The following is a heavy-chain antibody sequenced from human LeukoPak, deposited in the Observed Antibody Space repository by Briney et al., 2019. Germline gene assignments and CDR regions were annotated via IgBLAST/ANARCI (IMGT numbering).Heavy chain of an antibody. J-gene: IGHJ4*02. Sequence: GGSLRHSCAASGVTVSSNYMSWGRQAPGKRLEWVSVIYSGGSTYYADSVKGRFTISRDNSKNTLYLQMNSLRAEDTAVYYCARYDRGYYYFDYWGQGTLVTVSS. CDR3: ARYDRGYYYFDY. CDR2: IYSGGST. CDR1: GVTVSSNY. V-gene: IGHV3-66*02. D-gene: IGHD3-22*01.